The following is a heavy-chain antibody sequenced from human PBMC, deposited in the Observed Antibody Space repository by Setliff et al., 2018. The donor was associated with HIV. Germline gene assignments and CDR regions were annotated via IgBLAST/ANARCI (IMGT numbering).Heavy chain of an antibody. J-gene: IGHJ4*02. Sequence: GGSLRLSCEASGFTFTDYSMNWVRQAPGKGLEWVSSIDGRGGYIHYADSVKGRFTISRDNAKNSLYLQMNSLRAEDTAVYYCAKDRSGSYSFARDWGQGTLVTVSS. V-gene: IGHV3-21*01. CDR1: GFTFTDYS. D-gene: IGHD1-26*01. CDR2: IDGRGGYI. CDR3: AKDRSGSYSFARD.